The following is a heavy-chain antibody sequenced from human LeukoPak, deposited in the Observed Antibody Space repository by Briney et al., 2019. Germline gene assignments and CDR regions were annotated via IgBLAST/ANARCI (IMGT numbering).Heavy chain of an antibody. CDR2: ISNDGSSK. J-gene: IGHJ6*02. CDR3: ATRARDYYGMDV. CDR1: GFTFSSYA. V-gene: IGHV3-30*14. Sequence: PGGSLRLSCAASGFTFSSYAMHWVRQAPGKGLEWVAVISNDGSSKYYADSVKGRFTISRDNSKNTLYLQMNSLRAEDTAVYYCATRARDYYGMDVWGQGTTVTVSS.